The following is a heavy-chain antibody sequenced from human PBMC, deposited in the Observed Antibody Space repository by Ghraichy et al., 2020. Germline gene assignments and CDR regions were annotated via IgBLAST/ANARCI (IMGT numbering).Heavy chain of an antibody. CDR3: ARVAVVRGATYYYYGMDV. J-gene: IGHJ6*02. V-gene: IGHV1-2*02. CDR2: INPNSGGT. CDR1: GYTFTGYY. Sequence: ASVKVSCKASGYTFTGYYMHWVRQAPGQGLEWMGWINPNSGGTNYAQKFQGRVTMTRDTSISTAYMELSRLRSDDTAVYYCARVAVVRGATYYYYGMDVWGQGTTVTVSS. D-gene: IGHD3-10*01.